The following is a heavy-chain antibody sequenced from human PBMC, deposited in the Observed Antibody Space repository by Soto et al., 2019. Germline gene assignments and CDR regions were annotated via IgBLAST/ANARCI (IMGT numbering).Heavy chain of an antibody. CDR1: GFTFSSYS. V-gene: IGHV3-21*01. D-gene: IGHD4-17*01. CDR2: ISSSSSYI. CDR3: ARDRYGDYVGNWFDP. Sequence: GGSLRLSCAASGFTFSSYSMNWVRPAPGKGLEWVSSISSSSSYIYYADSVKGRFTISRDNAKNSLYLQMNSLRAEDTAVYYCARDRYGDYVGNWFDPWGQGTLVTVSS. J-gene: IGHJ5*02.